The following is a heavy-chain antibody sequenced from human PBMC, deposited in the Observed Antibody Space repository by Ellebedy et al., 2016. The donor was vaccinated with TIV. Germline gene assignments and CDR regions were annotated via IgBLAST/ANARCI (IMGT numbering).Heavy chain of an antibody. Sequence: GESLKISCAASGFAFSSHAMSWVRQAPGKGLEYISTISGGGESAYYVDSVTGRFTISRDNSKNTLYLQMNSLRAEDTAVYYCASLFGYSYDYNYYGIDVWGQGTTVTVSS. J-gene: IGHJ6*02. CDR1: GFAFSSHA. CDR3: ASLFGYSYDYNYYGIDV. D-gene: IGHD5-18*01. V-gene: IGHV3-23*01. CDR2: ISGGGESA.